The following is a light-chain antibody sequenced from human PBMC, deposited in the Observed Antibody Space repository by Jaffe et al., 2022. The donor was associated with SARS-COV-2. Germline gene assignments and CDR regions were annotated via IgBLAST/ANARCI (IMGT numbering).Light chain of an antibody. CDR1: ALPKQY. Sequence: SYELTQPPSVSVSPGQTARITCSGDALPKQYAYWYQQKPGQAPVLVIYKDSERPSGIPERFSGSSSGTTVTLTISGVQAEDEADYYCQSADSSGTLQLFGGGTKLTVL. V-gene: IGLV3-25*03. CDR3: QSADSSGTLQL. CDR2: KDS. J-gene: IGLJ3*02.